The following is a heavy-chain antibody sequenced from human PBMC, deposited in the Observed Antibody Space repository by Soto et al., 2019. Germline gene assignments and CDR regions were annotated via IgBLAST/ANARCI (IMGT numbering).Heavy chain of an antibody. CDR3: AECATREDGMDV. CDR1: GFTFDDYA. V-gene: IGHV3-9*01. D-gene: IGHD5-12*01. Sequence: GGSLRLSCAASGFTFDDYAMHWVRQAPGKGLEWVSGISWNSGSIGYADSVKGRFTISRDNAKNSLYLQMNSLRAEDTALYYCAECATREDGMDVWGQGTTVTVSS. CDR2: ISWNSGSI. J-gene: IGHJ6*02.